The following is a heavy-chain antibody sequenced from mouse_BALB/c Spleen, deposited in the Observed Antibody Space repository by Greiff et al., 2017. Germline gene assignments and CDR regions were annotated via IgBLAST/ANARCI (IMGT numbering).Heavy chain of an antibody. D-gene: IGHD1-1*01. Sequence: VQRVESGPGLVAPSQSLSITCTVSGFSLTGYGVNWVRQPPGKGLEWLGMIWGDGSTDYNSALKSRLSISKDNSKSQVFLKMNSLQTDDTARYYCAREGITTVVPYAMDYWGQGTSVTVSS. CDR2: IWGDGST. CDR1: GFSLTGYG. CDR3: AREGITTVVPYAMDY. V-gene: IGHV2-6-7*01. J-gene: IGHJ4*01.